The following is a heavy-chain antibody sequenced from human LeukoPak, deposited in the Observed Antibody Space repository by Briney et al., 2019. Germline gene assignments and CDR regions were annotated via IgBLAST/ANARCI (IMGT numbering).Heavy chain of an antibody. V-gene: IGHV1-2*02. Sequence: ASVKVSCKASGETFTGFYMHWVRQAPGQGLEWMGWINPKIGGTKYAEKFQGRVSMTRDTATSTAYMELSRLRPDDTAVYYCARAKYYGSEEGPRRWGQGTLVTVSS. J-gene: IGHJ1*01. D-gene: IGHD3-10*01. CDR2: INPKIGGT. CDR3: ARAKYYGSEEGPRR. CDR1: GETFTGFY.